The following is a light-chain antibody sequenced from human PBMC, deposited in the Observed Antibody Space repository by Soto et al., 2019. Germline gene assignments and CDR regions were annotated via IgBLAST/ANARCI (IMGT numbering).Light chain of an antibody. J-gene: IGKJ3*01. V-gene: IGKV3-20*01. CDR2: GAS. CDR3: QQYGSSPPVT. CDR1: QSVSSSY. Sequence: EIVLTQSPGTLSLSPGERATLSCRASQSVSSSYLAWYQQKPGQAPRLLIYGASSRATGIPDRFSGSGSGTDFTLTISRLEPEDFAVYYCQQYGSSPPVTCGRGTKVDIK.